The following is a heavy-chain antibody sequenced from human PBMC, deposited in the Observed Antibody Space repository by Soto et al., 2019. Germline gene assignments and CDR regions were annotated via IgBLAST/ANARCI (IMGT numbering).Heavy chain of an antibody. J-gene: IGHJ4*02. CDR1: RVSFRDID. CDR3: AKGGSSGPDINFDY. D-gene: IGHD3-22*01. CDR2: ISGSGGST. V-gene: IGHV3-23*01. Sequence: LWRSTGTSRVSFRDIDQIWVRPAPGKGLEWVSAISGSGGSTYYADSVKGRFTISRDNSKNTLYLQMNSLRAEDTAVYYCAKGGSSGPDINFDYWGQGTLVTVSS.